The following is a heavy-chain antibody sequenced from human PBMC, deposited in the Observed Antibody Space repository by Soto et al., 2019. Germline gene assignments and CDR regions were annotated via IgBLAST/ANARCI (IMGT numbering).Heavy chain of an antibody. D-gene: IGHD4-4*01. CDR3: AKPLDYSKVKGEGYYYYGMDV. Sequence: PGGSLRLSCAASGFTFSSYAMIWVRQATGKGLEWVSGISGSGTYTYHADSVKGRFTVSRDNSKNTLYLQMSSLRAEDTAVYYCAKPLDYSKVKGEGYYYYGMDVWGQGTTVTVSS. J-gene: IGHJ6*02. CDR1: GFTFSSYA. CDR2: ISGSGTYT. V-gene: IGHV3-23*01.